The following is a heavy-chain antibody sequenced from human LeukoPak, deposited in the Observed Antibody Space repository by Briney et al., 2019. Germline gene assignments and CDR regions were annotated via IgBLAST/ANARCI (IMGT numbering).Heavy chain of an antibody. CDR2: ISYDGSNK. CDR3: ARARGNSEFDC. Sequence: PGGSLRLSCAASGFTFSSYGMHWVRQAPGKGLEWVAVISYDGSNKYYADSVKGRFTISRDDSKNTLYLQMNSLRAEDTAVYFCARARGNSEFDCWGQGTLVTVSS. D-gene: IGHD4-23*01. J-gene: IGHJ4*02. V-gene: IGHV3-30*03. CDR1: GFTFSSYG.